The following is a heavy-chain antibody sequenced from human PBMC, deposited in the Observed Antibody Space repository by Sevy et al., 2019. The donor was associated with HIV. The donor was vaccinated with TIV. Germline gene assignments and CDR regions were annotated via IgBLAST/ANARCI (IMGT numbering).Heavy chain of an antibody. CDR1: GFTFSSYA. V-gene: IGHV3-30*04. CDR3: ASHYYDSTGYYYPLDY. J-gene: IGHJ4*02. CDR2: ISIDENNK. Sequence: GGSLTLSCTASGFTFSSYAMYWVRQAPGKGLEWVAVISIDENNKDYADSVKGRFTISRDNSKNTLYLQMNSLRAEDTAVYYCASHYYDSTGYYYPLDYWGQGTLVTVSS. D-gene: IGHD3-22*01.